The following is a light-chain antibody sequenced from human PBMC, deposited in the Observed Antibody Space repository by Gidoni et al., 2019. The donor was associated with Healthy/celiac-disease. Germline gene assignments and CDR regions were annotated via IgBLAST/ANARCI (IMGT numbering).Light chain of an antibody. J-gene: IGLJ2*01. V-gene: IGLV2-14*01. Sequence: QSALTQPASVSGSPGKSITISCTGTSSDVGGYNYVSWYQQHPGKAPKLMIYDVSNRPSGVSNRFSGSKSGNTASLTISGLQAEDEADYYCSSYTSISTLGVFGGGTKLTVL. CDR3: SSYTSISTLGV. CDR2: DVS. CDR1: SSDVGGYNY.